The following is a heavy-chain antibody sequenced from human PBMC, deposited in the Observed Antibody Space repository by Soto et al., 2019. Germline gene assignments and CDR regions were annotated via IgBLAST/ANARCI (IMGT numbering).Heavy chain of an antibody. CDR2: ISYDGSKK. V-gene: IGHV3-30*18. J-gene: IGHJ4*02. Sequence: QVQLGESGGGVVQPGRSLRLSCAASGFTFSTNGMHWVRQAPGMGLEWVAVISYDGSKKYYADSVKGRLTISRDNSKNTLYLQMNSLRAEDTAIYYCAKDRVESGLGEVDYWGQGTLVTVSS. CDR1: GFTFSTNG. D-gene: IGHD3-16*01. CDR3: AKDRVESGLGEVDY.